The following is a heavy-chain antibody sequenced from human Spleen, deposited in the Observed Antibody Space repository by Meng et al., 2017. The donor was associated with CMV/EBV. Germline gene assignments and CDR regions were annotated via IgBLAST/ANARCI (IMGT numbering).Heavy chain of an antibody. CDR2: INWNGGST. CDR1: GLTFDDYG. V-gene: IGHV3-20*01. D-gene: IGHD2-2*02. CDR3: ASGCSSTSCYKGAFDI. Sequence: GESLKISCAASGLTFDDYGMSWVRQAPGKGLEWVSGINWNGGSTGYADSVKCRFTISRDNAKNSLYLQMDSLRAEDTALYHCASGCSSTSCYKGAFDIWGQGTMVTVSS. J-gene: IGHJ3*02.